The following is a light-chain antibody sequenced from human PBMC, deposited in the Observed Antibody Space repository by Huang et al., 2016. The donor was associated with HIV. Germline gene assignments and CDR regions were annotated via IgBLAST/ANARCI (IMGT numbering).Light chain of an antibody. Sequence: DIQLTQSPSSLSASVGDRISITCRASQTISTFLNWAQQQPGKAPKLLIYAASNLQSGVSSRFSGTGSGTHFTLTVTGLQPDDFATYVCQQTSSVPLTFGGGTRVE. CDR1: QTISTF. CDR2: AAS. CDR3: QQTSSVPLT. J-gene: IGKJ4*01. V-gene: IGKV1-39*01.